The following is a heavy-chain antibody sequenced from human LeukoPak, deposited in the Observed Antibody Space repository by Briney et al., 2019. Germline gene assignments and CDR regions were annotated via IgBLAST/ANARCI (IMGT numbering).Heavy chain of an antibody. CDR2: INHSGST. J-gene: IGHJ4*02. CDR1: GGSFSGYY. D-gene: IGHD3-16*01. V-gene: IGHV4-34*01. CDR3: ARKGGYYFDY. Sequence: SETLSLTCAVYGGSFSGYYWSWIRQPPGTGLEWIGEINHSGSTNSNPSLKSRATIPVDTSKNQFSLKLSSVTAADTAVYYCARKGGYYFDYWGQGTLVTVSS.